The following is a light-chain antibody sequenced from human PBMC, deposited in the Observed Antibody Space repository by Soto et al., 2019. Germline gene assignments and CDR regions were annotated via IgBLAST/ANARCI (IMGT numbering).Light chain of an antibody. Sequence: QSALTQPASVSGSPGQSITISCTGTSSDVGSYNYVSWYQQHPGKVPKLMIYEVSNRPSGVSDRFSGSKSGNTASLTISGLQAEDEADYYCSSYTGSSTLVFGGGTKMIVL. CDR3: SSYTGSSTLV. J-gene: IGLJ3*02. CDR1: SSDVGSYNY. CDR2: EVS. V-gene: IGLV2-14*01.